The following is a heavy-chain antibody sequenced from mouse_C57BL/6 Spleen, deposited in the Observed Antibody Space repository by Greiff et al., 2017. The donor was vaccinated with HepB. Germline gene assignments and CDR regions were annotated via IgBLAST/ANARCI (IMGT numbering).Heavy chain of an antibody. D-gene: IGHD2-4*01. CDR1: GYTFTSYW. V-gene: IGHV1-55*01. J-gene: IGHJ3*01. CDR2: IYPGSGST. Sequence: QVHVKQSGAELVKPGASVKMSCKASGYTFTSYWITWVKQRPGQGLEWIGDIYPGSGSTNYNEKFKSKATLTVDTSSSTAYMQLSSLTSEDSAVYYCASFPDYDYDEAYWGQGTLVTVSA. CDR3: ASFPDYDYDEAY.